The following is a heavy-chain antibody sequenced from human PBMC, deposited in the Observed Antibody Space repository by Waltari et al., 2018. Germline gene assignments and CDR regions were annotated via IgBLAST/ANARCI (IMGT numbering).Heavy chain of an antibody. D-gene: IGHD6-25*01. V-gene: IGHV3-23*01. CDR3: ALGSAAQGS. Sequence: EVQLLESGGNLVQPGGSVRLSCAASGFTFSRQAMSWVRQSPETGLEWGSCLSGDGQTTNYADSVRGRFTISRDTSKNILYLQMNSLRINDTATYYCALGSAAQGSWGQGTLVTVSS. CDR2: LSGDGQTT. J-gene: IGHJ5*02. CDR1: GFTFSRQA.